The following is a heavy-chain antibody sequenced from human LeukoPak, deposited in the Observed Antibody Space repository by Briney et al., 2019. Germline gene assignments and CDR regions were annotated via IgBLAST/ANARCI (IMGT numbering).Heavy chain of an antibody. CDR3: AGLCDFWSGRYMDV. CDR1: GGSISRSSYF. V-gene: IGHV4-39*01. J-gene: IGHJ6*03. Sequence: PSETLSLTCTVSGGSISRSSYFWGWIREPPWKGLEWIGNIYFSGTTYYNPSLKSRVTIFVDTSKNQFSLKLSSVTAADTAVYYCAGLCDFWSGRYMDVWGKGTTVTVSS. D-gene: IGHD3-3*01. CDR2: IYFSGTT.